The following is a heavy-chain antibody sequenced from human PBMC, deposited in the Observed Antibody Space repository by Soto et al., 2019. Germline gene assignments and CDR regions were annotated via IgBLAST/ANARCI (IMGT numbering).Heavy chain of an antibody. CDR2: IYYSGST. V-gene: IGHV4-59*01. J-gene: IGHJ4*02. D-gene: IGHD4-4*01. CDR1: GGSISSYY. CDR3: ASLAGETDYTIDY. Sequence: NPSETLSLTCTVSGGSISSYYWSWIRQPPGKGLEWIGYIYYSGSTNYNPSLKSRVTISVDTSKNQFSLKLSSVTAADTAVYYCASLAGETDYTIDYWGQGTLVTVSS.